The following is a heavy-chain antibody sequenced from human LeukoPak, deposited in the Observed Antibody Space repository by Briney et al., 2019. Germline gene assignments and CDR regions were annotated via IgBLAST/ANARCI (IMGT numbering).Heavy chain of an antibody. J-gene: IGHJ4*02. D-gene: IGHD2-15*01. Sequence: PGGSLRLSCAASGFTFSSYWMHWVRQAPGKGLVWVSRINNDGSSTSYADSVKGRFTISRDNAKNTLYLQMNSLRAGDTAVYYCVSSYCSGGSCYSASGYWGQGTLVTVSS. CDR1: GFTFSSYW. V-gene: IGHV3-74*01. CDR3: VSSYCSGGSCYSASGY. CDR2: INNDGSST.